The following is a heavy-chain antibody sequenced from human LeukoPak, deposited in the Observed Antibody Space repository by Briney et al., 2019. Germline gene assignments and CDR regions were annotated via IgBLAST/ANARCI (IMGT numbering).Heavy chain of an antibody. CDR2: IIPIFGTA. CDR1: GGTFSSYA. J-gene: IGHJ5*02. D-gene: IGHD3-10*01. CDR3: ARDRTMDPKGLGDNWFDP. V-gene: IGHV1-69*13. Sequence: ASVKVSCKASGGTFSSYAISWVRQAPGQGLEWMGGIIPIFGTANYAQKFQGRVTITADESTSTAYMELSSLRSEDTAVYYCARDRTMDPKGLGDNWFDPWGQGTLVTVSS.